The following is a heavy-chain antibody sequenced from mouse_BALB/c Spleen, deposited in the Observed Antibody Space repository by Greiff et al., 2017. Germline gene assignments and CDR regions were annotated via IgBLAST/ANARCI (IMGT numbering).Heavy chain of an antibody. D-gene: IGHD2-14*01. CDR3: ARGRYRYAFDY. CDR2: ISSGGST. CDR1: GFTFSSYA. J-gene: IGHJ2*01. Sequence: EVNVVESGGGLVKPGGSLKLSCAASGFTFSSYAMSWVRQTPEKRLEWVASISSGGSTYYPDSVKGRFTISRDNARNILYLQMSSLRSEDTAMYYCARGRYRYAFDYWGQGTTLTVSS. V-gene: IGHV5-6-5*01.